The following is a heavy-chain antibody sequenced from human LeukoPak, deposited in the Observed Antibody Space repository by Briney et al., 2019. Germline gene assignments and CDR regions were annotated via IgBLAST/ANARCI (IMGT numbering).Heavy chain of an antibody. CDR3: ARSQLGSYYPWAYYYYGMDV. CDR1: GYTFTSYD. Sequence: GASVKVSCKASGYTFTSYDINWVRQATGQGLEWMGWMNPNSGNTGYAQKFQGRVTMTRNTSISTAYMELSSLRSEDTAVYYCARSQLGSYYPWAYYYYGMDVWGQGTTVTVSS. J-gene: IGHJ6*02. CDR2: MNPNSGNT. V-gene: IGHV1-8*01. D-gene: IGHD1-26*01.